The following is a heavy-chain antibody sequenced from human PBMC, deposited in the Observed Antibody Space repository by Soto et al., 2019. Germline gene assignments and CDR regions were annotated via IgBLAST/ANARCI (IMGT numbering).Heavy chain of an antibody. CDR2: TIPLLGPT. J-gene: IGHJ4*02. CDR1: GGTFSSHA. CDR3: ARGKSTTLIAGFDY. V-gene: IGHV1-69*13. D-gene: IGHD1-1*01. Sequence: GASVKVSCKTSGGTFSSHAMSWVRQAPGQGLEWMGGTIPLLGPTKYARRFQGRVTLTADESTGTAYMELRNLRSEDTAVYYCARGKSTTLIAGFDYWGQGTLVTVSS.